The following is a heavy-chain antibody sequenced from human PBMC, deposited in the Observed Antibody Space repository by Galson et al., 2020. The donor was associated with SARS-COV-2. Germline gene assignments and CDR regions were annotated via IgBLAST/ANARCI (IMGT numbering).Heavy chain of an antibody. J-gene: IGHJ2*01. D-gene: IGHD6-6*01. CDR1: GFIFGDPA. CDR2: IRSSAKNYAT. Sequence: GGSLRLPCGASGFIFGDPAIHWVRQASGKGPEWVGRIRSSAKNYATTYGTSMTGRVTISRDDAKDTAYLQMNDLQSDDTAMYYCIGSSNRDNFDVWGRGILVTVSS. CDR3: IGSSNRDNFDV. V-gene: IGHV3-73*01.